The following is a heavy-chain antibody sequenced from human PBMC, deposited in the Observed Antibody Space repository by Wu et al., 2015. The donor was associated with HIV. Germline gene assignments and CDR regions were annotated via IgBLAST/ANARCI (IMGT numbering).Heavy chain of an antibody. J-gene: IGHJ4*01. CDR3: ATLRYSD. CDR2: INPKNGAT. V-gene: IGHV1-2*02. Sequence: QVQLVQSGAEVKKPGSSVKVSCKVSGGTFSSYAINWVRQAPGQGLEWMGWINPKNGATNYTQKFQGRVTMTSDTSITTVYMELRRLRSDDSAVYYCATLRYSDWGQEQWSPFP. D-gene: IGHD3-9*01. CDR1: GGTFSSYA.